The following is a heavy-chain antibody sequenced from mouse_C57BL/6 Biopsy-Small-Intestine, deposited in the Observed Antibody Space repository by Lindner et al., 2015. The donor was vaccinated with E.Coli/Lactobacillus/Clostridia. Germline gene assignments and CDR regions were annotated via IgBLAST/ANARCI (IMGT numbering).Heavy chain of an antibody. D-gene: IGHD2-3*01. J-gene: IGHJ2*01. CDR3: ARWDDGYYFDY. CDR2: INPGSGGT. Sequence: VQLQESGAELVRPGTSVKVSCKASGYAFTNYLIEWVKQRPGQGLEWIGVINPGSGGTNYNEKFKGKATLTADKSSSTAYMQLNSLTSEDSAVYFCARWDDGYYFDYWGQGTTLTVSS. CDR1: GYAFTNYL. V-gene: IGHV1-54*01.